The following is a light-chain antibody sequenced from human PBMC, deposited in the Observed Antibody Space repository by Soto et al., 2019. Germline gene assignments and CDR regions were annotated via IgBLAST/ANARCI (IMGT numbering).Light chain of an antibody. Sequence: QSVLTQPPSVSGAPGQRVTISCTGSSPNTGAGFDVHWYQHLPGTAPKLLIYGNNNRPSGVPDRFSGSKSGTSASLAITGLQAEDEADYYCQSYDSGLRGVVFGGGTKLTVL. CDR2: GNN. J-gene: IGLJ2*01. V-gene: IGLV1-40*01. CDR3: QSYDSGLRGVV. CDR1: SPNTGAGFD.